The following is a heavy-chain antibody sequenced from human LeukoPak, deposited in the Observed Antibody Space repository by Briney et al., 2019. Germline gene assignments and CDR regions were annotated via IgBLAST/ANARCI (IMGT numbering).Heavy chain of an antibody. V-gene: IGHV1-69*05. CDR1: GGTFSSYA. D-gene: IGHD6-6*01. Sequence: ASVKVSCKASGGTFSSYAISWVRQAPGQGLEWMGGIIPIFGSANYAQKFQGRVTITTDESTSTAYMELSSLRSEDTVVYYCARGEYSSSSKFDYWGQGTLVTVSS. CDR2: IIPIFGSA. CDR3: ARGEYSSSSKFDY. J-gene: IGHJ4*02.